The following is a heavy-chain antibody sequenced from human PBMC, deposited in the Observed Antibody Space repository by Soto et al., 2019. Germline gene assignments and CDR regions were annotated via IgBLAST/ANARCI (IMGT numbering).Heavy chain of an antibody. CDR1: GYSISSGYY. CDR2: IYHGGST. J-gene: IGHJ5*02. V-gene: IGHV4-38-2*01. D-gene: IGHD3-22*01. Sequence: SETLSLTCAVSGYSISSGYYWGWLRQPPGKGLEWIGSIYHGGSTYYNPSLNSPVTLPIDMPNHHVSLILNSVTAAGPAVYYCARVGSGVPYYYDSSPYNFENWFDPWGQGTLVTVSS. CDR3: ARVGSGVPYYYDSSPYNFENWFDP.